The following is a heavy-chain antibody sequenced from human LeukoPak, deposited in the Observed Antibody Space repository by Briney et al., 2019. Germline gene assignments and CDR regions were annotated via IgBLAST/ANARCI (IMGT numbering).Heavy chain of an antibody. J-gene: IGHJ6*03. CDR1: GGSISSYY. CDR3: AREVADYGGYYYYHYMDV. CDR2: IYTSGSN. D-gene: IGHD4-23*01. Sequence: QASETLSLTCTVSGGSISSYYWSWIRQPAGKGLEWIGRIYTSGSNNYNPSLKSRVTMSVDTSKNQFSLKLSSVTAADTAMYYCAREVADYGGYYYYHYMDVWGKGTTVTISS. V-gene: IGHV4-4*07.